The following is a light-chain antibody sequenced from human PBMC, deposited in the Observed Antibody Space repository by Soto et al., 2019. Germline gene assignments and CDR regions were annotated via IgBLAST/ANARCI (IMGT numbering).Light chain of an antibody. CDR2: GAS. Sequence: EIVLTQSPGTLSVSPGERATLSCRASQSFSSNLAWYQQKPCQAPRLLIYGASTRATGIPARFSGSGSGTEFTLTISSLQSEDFAVYYCQQYNNWPTWTFGQGTKVDIK. V-gene: IGKV3-15*01. J-gene: IGKJ1*01. CDR1: QSFSSN. CDR3: QQYNNWPTWT.